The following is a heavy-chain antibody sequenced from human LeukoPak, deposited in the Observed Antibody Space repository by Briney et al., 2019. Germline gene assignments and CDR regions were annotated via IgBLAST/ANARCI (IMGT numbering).Heavy chain of an antibody. CDR2: ISAYNGNT. CDR1: GYTFTSYG. J-gene: IGHJ5*02. CDR3: ARAIFSCSSTSCYPNWFDP. D-gene: IGHD2-2*01. Sequence: ASVKVSCKASGYTFTSYGISWVRQAPGQGPEWMGWISAYNGNTNYAQKLQGRVTMTTDTSTSTAYMELRSLRSDDTAVYYCARAIFSCSSTSCYPNWFDPWGQGTLVTVSS. V-gene: IGHV1-18*01.